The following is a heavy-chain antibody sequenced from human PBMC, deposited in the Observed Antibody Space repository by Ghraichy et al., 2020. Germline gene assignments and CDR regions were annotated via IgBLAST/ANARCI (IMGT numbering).Heavy chain of an antibody. CDR2: LSSSSSTI. Sequence: GGSLRLSCAASGFTFSSYSMNWVRQAPGQGLEWVSYLSSSSSTIYYADSVKGRFTISRDNAKNSLYLQMNSLRDEDTAVYYCARGGSTMIVEYYFDYWGQGTLVTVSS. D-gene: IGHD3-22*01. CDR3: ARGGSTMIVEYYFDY. V-gene: IGHV3-48*02. CDR1: GFTFSSYS. J-gene: IGHJ4*02.